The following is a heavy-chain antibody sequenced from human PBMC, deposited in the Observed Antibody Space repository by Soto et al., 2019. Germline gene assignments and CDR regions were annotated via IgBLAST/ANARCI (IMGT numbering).Heavy chain of an antibody. CDR2: IYYSGST. CDR3: ARARSGYSYGYNYFDY. CDR1: GGSISSYY. V-gene: IGHV4-59*01. Sequence: SETLSLTCTVSGGSISSYYWSWIRQPPGKGLEWIGYIYYSGSTNYNPSLKSRVTISVDTSKNQFSLKLSSVTAADTAVYYCARARSGYSYGYNYFDYWGQGTLVTVSS. D-gene: IGHD5-18*01. J-gene: IGHJ4*02.